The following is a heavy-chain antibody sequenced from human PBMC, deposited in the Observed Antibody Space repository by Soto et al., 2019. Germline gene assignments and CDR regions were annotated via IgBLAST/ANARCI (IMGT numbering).Heavy chain of an antibody. V-gene: IGHV4-30-4*01. CDR1: CGSISSGDYY. Sequence: PSETLSLTCTVSCGSISSGDYYWSWIRQPPGKGLEWIGYIYYSGSTYYNPSLKSRVTISVDTSKNQFSLKLSSVTAADTAVYYCARDKYYYDSSGYSHAFDIWGQGTMVTVSS. D-gene: IGHD3-22*01. CDR3: ARDKYYYDSSGYSHAFDI. J-gene: IGHJ3*02. CDR2: IYYSGST.